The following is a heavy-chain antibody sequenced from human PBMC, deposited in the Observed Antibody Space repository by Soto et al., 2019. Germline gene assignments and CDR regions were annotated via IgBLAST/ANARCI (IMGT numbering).Heavy chain of an antibody. Sequence: EVQLLDSRGGLVQPGGSLRLSCAASGFTFSGYALTWVRQAPGKGLEWVSAISGGGDATFYADSVKGRFTISRDNSKNTLYLQMNTLRAEDTAVYYCARKVSGSTGRPDLWYFDLWGRGTLVTVSS. CDR3: ARKVSGSTGRPDLWYFDL. CDR1: GFTFSGYA. J-gene: IGHJ2*01. V-gene: IGHV3-23*01. CDR2: ISGGGDAT. D-gene: IGHD3-10*01.